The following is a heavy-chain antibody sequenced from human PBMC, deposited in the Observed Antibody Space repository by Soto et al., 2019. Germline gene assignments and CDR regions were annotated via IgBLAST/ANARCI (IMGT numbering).Heavy chain of an antibody. CDR2: ISYDGSNK. CDR3: ARDKVAGSFDY. D-gene: IGHD6-19*01. CDR1: GFTFISYA. J-gene: IGHJ4*02. V-gene: IGHV3-30-3*01. Sequence: PLRLSCTASGFTFISYAMHWVRQAPGKGLEWVAVISYDGSNKYYADSVKGRFTISRDNSKNTLYLQMNSLRAEDTAVYYCARDKVAGSFDYWGQGTLVTVS.